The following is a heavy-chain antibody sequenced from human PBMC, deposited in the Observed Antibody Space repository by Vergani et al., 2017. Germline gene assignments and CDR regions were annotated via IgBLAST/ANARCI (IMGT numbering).Heavy chain of an antibody. D-gene: IGHD6-13*01. V-gene: IGHV3-33*01. CDR1: GFTFSSYG. CDR2: IWYDGSNK. Sequence: QVQLVESGGGVVQPGRSLRLSCAASGFTFSSYGMHWVRQAPGKGLEWVAVIWYDGSNKYYADSVKGRFTISRDNSKNTLYLQMNSLRAEDTAVYYCAREETGIAAAGIDYWGQGTLVTVSS. J-gene: IGHJ4*02. CDR3: AREETGIAAAGIDY.